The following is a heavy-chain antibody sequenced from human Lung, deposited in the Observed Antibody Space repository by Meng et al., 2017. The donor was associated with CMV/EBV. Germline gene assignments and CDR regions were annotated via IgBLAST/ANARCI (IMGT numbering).Heavy chain of an antibody. CDR3: AKSSDNGWSS. J-gene: IGHJ4*01. V-gene: IGHV1-2*06. CDR1: GYSFSGFY. Sequence: VQLVQSGAEVKRPGASGKIPCQASGYSFSGFYLNWARQAPGHGLEWLGRVNPISDDTHLAQKFEGRITVTRGATINTAFMELTRLRPDDTAVYYCAKSSDNGWSSWGPGTLVTVSS. D-gene: IGHD6-19*01. CDR2: VNPISDDT.